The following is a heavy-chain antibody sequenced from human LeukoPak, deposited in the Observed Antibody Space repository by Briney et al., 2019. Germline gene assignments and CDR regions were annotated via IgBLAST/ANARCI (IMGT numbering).Heavy chain of an antibody. CDR1: GGSFSGYY. V-gene: IGHV4-34*01. Sequence: SETLSLTCAVYGGSFSGYYWSWIRQPPGKGLEWIGEIYHSGITNYNPSLKSRVTISVATTKKQFSLMLSSITSAATAVYYCTKLLGASGWGSYYNDNWCDPWGQGTLVTVSS. CDR3: TKLLGASGWGSYYNDNWCDP. J-gene: IGHJ5*02. D-gene: IGHD3-10*01. CDR2: IYHSGIT.